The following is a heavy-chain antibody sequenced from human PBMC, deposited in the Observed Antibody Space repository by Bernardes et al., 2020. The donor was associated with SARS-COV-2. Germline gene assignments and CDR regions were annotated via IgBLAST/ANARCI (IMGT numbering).Heavy chain of an antibody. CDR2: ISGHNGNS. Sequence: ASVKVSRKASGYAFANYGIGWVRQAPGQGLEWMGWISGHNGNSNPAQNFQGRVTMVTDTSTTTAYMALRSLTSDDTAVYYCARGPERYDNMMTGFGSGFFDLWGRGTLVTVSS. D-gene: IGHD3-9*01. CDR1: GYAFANYG. J-gene: IGHJ2*01. CDR3: ARGPERYDNMMTGFGSGFFDL. V-gene: IGHV1-18*01.